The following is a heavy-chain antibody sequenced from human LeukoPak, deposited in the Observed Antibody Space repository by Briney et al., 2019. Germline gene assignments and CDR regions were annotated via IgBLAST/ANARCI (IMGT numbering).Heavy chain of an antibody. J-gene: IGHJ4*02. CDR2: IYPGVSDR. CDR3: ERLGPDYGDYSQGGDY. V-gene: IGHV5-51*01. CDR1: VYCFTSDL. D-gene: IGHD4-17*01. Sequence: GAPLMFSCEASVYCFTSDLIWFRRHTAGERLWLSGIIYPGVSDRRYSPSYQGQVTISADKSISTAYLQWSSLKASDTAMYYCERLGPDYGDYSQGGDYWGQGTLVTVSS.